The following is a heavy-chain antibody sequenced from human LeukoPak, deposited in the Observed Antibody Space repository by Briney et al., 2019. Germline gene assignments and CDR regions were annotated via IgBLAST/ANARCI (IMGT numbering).Heavy chain of an antibody. D-gene: IGHD3-10*01. J-gene: IGHJ4*02. V-gene: IGHV4-39*01. CDR2: SYYSGST. CDR3: ARHVSMVRGVIIGFDY. CDR1: GGSISSYY. Sequence: PSETLSLTCTVSGGSISSYYWGWIRQPPGKGLEWVGSSYYSGSTYYNPSLKSRVTISVDTSKNQFSLKLSSVTAADTAVYYCARHVSMVRGVIIGFDYWGQGTLVTVSS.